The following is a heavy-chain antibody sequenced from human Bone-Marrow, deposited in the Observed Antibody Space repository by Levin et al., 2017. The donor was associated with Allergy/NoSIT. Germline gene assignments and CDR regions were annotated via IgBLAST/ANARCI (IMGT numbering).Heavy chain of an antibody. D-gene: IGHD6-19*01. J-gene: IGHJ4*02. CDR2: FYSSGSSYT. Sequence: PSETLSLTCTVSGGSISSASYYWAWIRQPPGKGLEWIGSFYSSGSSYTYSNASLKSRLTISEDTPKSQVSLTLVSVTASDTATYYCVRHGQWLADWYFDSWGQGTLVTVSS. CDR1: GGSISSASYY. V-gene: IGHV4-39*07. CDR3: VRHGQWLADWYFDS.